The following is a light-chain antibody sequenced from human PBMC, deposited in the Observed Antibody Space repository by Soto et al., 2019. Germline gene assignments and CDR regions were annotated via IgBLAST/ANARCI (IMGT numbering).Light chain of an antibody. Sequence: QSALTQPASVSGSPGQSITISCTGTNSDVGAYPYVSWYQQHPGNAPKLLIYEVADRPSVVSDRFSGSKSGNTASLTISARQAEDEAVYYCSSYATSGTNVIFGGGTKLTVL. V-gene: IGLV2-14*03. J-gene: IGLJ2*01. CDR1: NSDVGAYPY. CDR2: EVA. CDR3: SSYATSGTNVI.